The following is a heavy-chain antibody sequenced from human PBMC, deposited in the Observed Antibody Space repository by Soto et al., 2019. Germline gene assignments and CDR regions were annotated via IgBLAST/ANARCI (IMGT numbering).Heavy chain of an antibody. Sequence: GGSLRLSCAASGFTFSSYAMSWVRQAPGKGLEWVSAISGSGGSTYYADSVKGRFTISRDNSKNTLYLQMNSLRTEDTAVYYCAKDLVRAAAAEGNLDFDYWGQGTLVTVSS. CDR2: ISGSGGST. CDR1: GFTFSSYA. J-gene: IGHJ4*02. D-gene: IGHD6-13*01. V-gene: IGHV3-23*01. CDR3: AKDLVRAAAAEGNLDFDY.